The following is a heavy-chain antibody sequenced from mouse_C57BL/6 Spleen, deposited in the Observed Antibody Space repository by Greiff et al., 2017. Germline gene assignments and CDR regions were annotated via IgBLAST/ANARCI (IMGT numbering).Heavy chain of an antibody. D-gene: IGHD3-3*01. V-gene: IGHV1-76*01. CDR2: IYPGSGNT. J-gene: IGHJ3*01. CDR1: GYTFTDYY. Sequence: QVQLQQSGAELVRPGASVKLSCKASGYTFTDYYINWVKQRPGQGLEWIARIYPGSGNTYYNEKFKGKATLTAEKSSSTAYMQLSSLTSEDSAVYFCARGGTGFAYRRQGTLVTFSA. CDR3: ARGGTGFAY.